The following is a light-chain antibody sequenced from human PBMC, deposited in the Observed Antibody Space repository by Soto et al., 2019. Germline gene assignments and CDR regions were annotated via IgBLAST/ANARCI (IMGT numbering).Light chain of an antibody. CDR1: SSDVGGYNY. V-gene: IGLV2-8*01. CDR2: EVS. CDR3: SSYTGSNNSV. Sequence: QSALTQPPSASGSPGQSVTISCTGTSSDVGGYNYVSRYQQHPGKAPKLMIYEVSKRPSGVPDRFSGSKSGNTASLTVSGLQAEDEADYYCSSYTGSNNSVFGTGTKITVL. J-gene: IGLJ1*01.